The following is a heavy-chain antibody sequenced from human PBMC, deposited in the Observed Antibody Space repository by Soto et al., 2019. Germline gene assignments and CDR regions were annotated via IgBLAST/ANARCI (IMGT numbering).Heavy chain of an antibody. V-gene: IGHV3-30-3*01. CDR1: GFTFSSYA. J-gene: IGHJ4*02. D-gene: IGHD2-15*01. CDR3: ARDHCRGGTCAFTY. Sequence: QVQLVESGGGVVQPGRSLRLSCTASGFTFSSYAMHWVRQAPGKGLEWVAVISYDGGDKYYAGSVKGRFTISRDNSKNTLFLQMNSLRPEDTAVYYCARDHCRGGTCAFTYWGQGTLVTVSS. CDR2: ISYDGGDK.